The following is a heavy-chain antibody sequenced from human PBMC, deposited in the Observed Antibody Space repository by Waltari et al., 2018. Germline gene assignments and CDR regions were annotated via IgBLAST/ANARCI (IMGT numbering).Heavy chain of an antibody. CDR1: GFTFSSYE. Sequence: EVQLVESGGGLVQPGGSLRLSCAASGFTFSSYEMNWVRQAPGKGLEWVSDIRSSGSTIYYADSVKGRFTISRDNAKNSLYLQMNSLRAEDTAVYYCARGSNYDPPSFDYWGQGTLVTVSS. CDR2: IRSSGSTI. CDR3: ARGSNYDPPSFDY. V-gene: IGHV3-48*03. D-gene: IGHD3-22*01. J-gene: IGHJ4*02.